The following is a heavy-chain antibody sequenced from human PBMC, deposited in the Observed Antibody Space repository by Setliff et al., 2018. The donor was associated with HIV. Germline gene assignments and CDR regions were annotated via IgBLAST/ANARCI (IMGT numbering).Heavy chain of an antibody. CDR1: GFTFSSYP. Sequence: GGSLRLSCAASGFTFSSYPMSWVRQSPGKGPEWVSAISDGGGSTYYAVSVKGRFTISRENAKNSLYLQMNNVRAGDTAVYYCTRELNGHTSSHYYFGLDVWGQGTTVTVSS. D-gene: IGHD6-6*01. J-gene: IGHJ6*02. V-gene: IGHV3-23*01. CDR2: ISDGGGST. CDR3: TRELNGHTSSHYYFGLDV.